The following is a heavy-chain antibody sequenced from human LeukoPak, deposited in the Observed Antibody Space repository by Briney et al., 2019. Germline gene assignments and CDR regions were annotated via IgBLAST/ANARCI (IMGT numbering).Heavy chain of an antibody. V-gene: IGHV3-53*01. D-gene: IGHD1-26*01. CDR1: GFTVSRNY. CDR3: AREVGGGATNYFDY. J-gene: IGHJ4*02. Sequence: GGSLRLSCAASGFTVSRNYMSWVRQAPGKGLEWVSVIYSADSAYYADSVRGRFTISRDNSKNTLYLQMNSLRADDTAVYYCAREVGGGATNYFDYWGQGTLATVSS. CDR2: IYSADSA.